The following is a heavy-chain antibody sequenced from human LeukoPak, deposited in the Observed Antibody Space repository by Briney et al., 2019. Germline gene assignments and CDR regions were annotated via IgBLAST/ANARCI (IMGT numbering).Heavy chain of an antibody. J-gene: IGHJ4*02. D-gene: IGHD6-19*01. CDR1: GDSVSNNSAA. CDR2: TYQRSKWYN. Sequence: SQTLSLTCAISGDSVSNNSAAWNWIRQSPSRGLEWLGRTYQRSKWYNDYAVSVKSRITINPDISKNQFSLQLNSVTPEDTAVYYCARSPSPYSSGWYFDYWGQGTLVTVSS. V-gene: IGHV6-1*01. CDR3: ARSPSPYSSGWYFDY.